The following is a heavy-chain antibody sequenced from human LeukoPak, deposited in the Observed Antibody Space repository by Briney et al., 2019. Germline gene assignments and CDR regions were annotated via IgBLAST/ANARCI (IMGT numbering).Heavy chain of an antibody. Sequence: GGSLRLSCAASGFIFSNYGMSWVRQAPGKGLEWVSSISFSSTHIYYADSIQGRFTISRDNAENSLYLQMNSLRAEDTAVYYCASGCSSTSCPDYWGQGTLVTVSS. J-gene: IGHJ4*02. V-gene: IGHV3-21*06. CDR1: GFIFSNYG. CDR2: ISFSSTHI. CDR3: ASGCSSTSCPDY. D-gene: IGHD2-2*01.